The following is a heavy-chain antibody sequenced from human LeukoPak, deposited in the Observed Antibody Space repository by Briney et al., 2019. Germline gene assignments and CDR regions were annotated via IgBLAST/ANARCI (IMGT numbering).Heavy chain of an antibody. CDR1: GFTFSDYY. CDR3: AIVRGSYSVDY. V-gene: IGHV3-11*04. CDR2: ISSSGTGA. J-gene: IGHJ4*02. Sequence: GGSLRLSCAASGFTFSDYYMTWIRQAPGKGLEWISYISSSGTGAYYSDSVRGRFTISRDTAKNSLHLQMNSLRAEDTAVYYCAIVRGSYSVDYWGQGTLVSVSS. D-gene: IGHD1-26*01.